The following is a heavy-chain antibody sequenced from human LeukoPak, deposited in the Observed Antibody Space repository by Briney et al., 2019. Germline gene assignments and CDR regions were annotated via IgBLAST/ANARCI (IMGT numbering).Heavy chain of an antibody. CDR3: ARADTAIGPYYFDY. Sequence: SETLSLTCAVYGGSFSGYYWSWIRQPPGKGLEWIGEINHSGSTNYNPSLKSRVTISVDTSKNQFSLELSSVTAADTAVYYCARADTAIGPYYFDYWGQGTLVTVSS. CDR2: INHSGST. CDR1: GGSFSGYY. J-gene: IGHJ4*02. D-gene: IGHD5-18*01. V-gene: IGHV4-34*01.